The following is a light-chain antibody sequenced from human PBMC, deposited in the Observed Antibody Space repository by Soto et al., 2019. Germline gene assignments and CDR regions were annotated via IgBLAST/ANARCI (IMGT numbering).Light chain of an antibody. CDR1: SSDLGIYNY. CDR2: EVT. Sequence: SVLTQPASVSGSPGQSIASSCSGSSSDLGIYNYVSWYQQHPGKVPKLIIFEVTNRPSGVSNRFSGSKSGNTASLTISGLQAEDEADYYCSSYTTSSTRVFGTGTKVTVL. CDR3: SSYTTSSTRV. J-gene: IGLJ1*01. V-gene: IGLV2-14*01.